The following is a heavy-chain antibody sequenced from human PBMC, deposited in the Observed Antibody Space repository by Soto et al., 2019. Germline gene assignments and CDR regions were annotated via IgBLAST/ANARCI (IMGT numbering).Heavy chain of an antibody. CDR3: AKVMGAHDYGDWYFDY. D-gene: IGHD4-17*01. Sequence: GGSLRLSCAASGFTFSSYAMSWVRQAPGKGLEGVSAISGSGGSTYYADSVKGRFTISRDNSKNTLYLQMNSLRAEETAVYYCAKVMGAHDYGDWYFDYWGQGTLVTVSS. CDR1: GFTFSSYA. V-gene: IGHV3-23*01. CDR2: ISGSGGST. J-gene: IGHJ4*02.